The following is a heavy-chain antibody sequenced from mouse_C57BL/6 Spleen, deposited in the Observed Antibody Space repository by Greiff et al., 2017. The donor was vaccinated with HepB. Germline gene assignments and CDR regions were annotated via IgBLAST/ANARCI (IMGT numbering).Heavy chain of an antibody. D-gene: IGHD1-1*01. Sequence: QVQLQQSGAELARPGASVKLSCKASGYTFTSYGISWVKQRTGQGLEWIGEIYPRSGNTYYNEKFKGKATLTADKSSSTAYMELRSLTSEDSAVYFCARSETTVVEYYFDYWGQGTTLTVSS. V-gene: IGHV1-81*01. CDR2: IYPRSGNT. CDR1: GYTFTSYG. J-gene: IGHJ2*01. CDR3: ARSETTVVEYYFDY.